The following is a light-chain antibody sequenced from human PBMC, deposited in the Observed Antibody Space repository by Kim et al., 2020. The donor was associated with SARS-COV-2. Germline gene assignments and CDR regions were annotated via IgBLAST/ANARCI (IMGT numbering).Light chain of an antibody. CDR2: GKN. CDR1: SLRSYY. Sequence: SSELTQDPAVSVALGQTVRITCQGDSLRSYYASWYQQKPGQAPVLVIYGKNNRPSGIPDRFPGSSSGNTASLTITGAQAEAEADYYCNSRDSSGNPLVFG. J-gene: IGLJ3*02. CDR3: NSRDSSGNPLV. V-gene: IGLV3-19*01.